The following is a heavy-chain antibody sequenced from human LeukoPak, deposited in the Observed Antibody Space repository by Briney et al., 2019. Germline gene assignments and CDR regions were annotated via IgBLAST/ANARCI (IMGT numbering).Heavy chain of an antibody. Sequence: SETLSLTCTVSGGSISSYYWSWIRQPPGKGLEWIGYIYYSGSTNYNPSLTSRVTISVDTSKNQFSLKLSSVTAADTAVYFCAVSSGWYKIDYWGQGTLVTVSS. V-gene: IGHV4-59*12. D-gene: IGHD6-19*01. J-gene: IGHJ4*02. CDR2: IYYSGST. CDR3: AVSSGWYKIDY. CDR1: GGSISSYY.